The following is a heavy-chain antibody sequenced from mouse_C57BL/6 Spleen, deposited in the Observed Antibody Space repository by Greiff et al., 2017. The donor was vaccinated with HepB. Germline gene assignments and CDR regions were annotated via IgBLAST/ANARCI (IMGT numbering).Heavy chain of an antibody. D-gene: IGHD4-1*01. V-gene: IGHV1-61*01. Sequence: QVQLQQPGAELVRPGSSVKLSCKASGYTFTSYWMDWVKQSPGQGLEWIGNIYPYDSESHYNHKFKDKATLTVDKSSSTAYMQLNSMTSEDSAAYYCARWGLTGVDYWGQGTTLTVSS. J-gene: IGHJ2*01. CDR3: ARWGLTGVDY. CDR1: GYTFTSYW. CDR2: IYPYDSES.